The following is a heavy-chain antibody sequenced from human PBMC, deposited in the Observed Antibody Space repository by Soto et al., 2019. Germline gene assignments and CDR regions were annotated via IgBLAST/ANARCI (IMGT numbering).Heavy chain of an antibody. CDR1: GFSFSSYS. Sequence: EVQLVESGGGLVKPGGSLRLSCAASGFSFSSYSMNWVRQAPGKGLEWVSSISSSSSSIYYADSAKGRFTISRDNAKNSLYMQMNNMRVEDTAVYYCARSYGSGKTAVWVQGTTVHVSS. CDR2: ISSSSSSI. CDR3: ARSYGSGKTAV. D-gene: IGHD3-10*01. V-gene: IGHV3-21*01. J-gene: IGHJ6*02.